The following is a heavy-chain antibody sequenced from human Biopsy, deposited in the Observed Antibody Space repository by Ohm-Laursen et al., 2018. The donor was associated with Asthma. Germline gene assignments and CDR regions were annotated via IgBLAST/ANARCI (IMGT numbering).Heavy chain of an antibody. CDR3: AKRRGYSGHDNDY. J-gene: IGHJ4*02. CDR2: ISYDGNHK. CDR1: GFMLRSFG. Sequence: SLRLSCAASGFMLRSFGMHWVRQAPGKGLEWVAVISYDGNHKFYEDSVKGRFTISRDNSKNTLYLQMNSLGTEDTAVYYCAKRRGYSGHDNDYWGQGTLVIVSS. V-gene: IGHV3-30*18. D-gene: IGHD5-12*01.